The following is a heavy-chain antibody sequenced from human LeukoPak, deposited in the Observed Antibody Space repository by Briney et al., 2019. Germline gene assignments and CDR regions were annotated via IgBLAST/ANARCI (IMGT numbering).Heavy chain of an antibody. J-gene: IGHJ5*02. D-gene: IGHD6-19*01. Sequence: GGSLRLSCAASGFTFSSYDMTWVRQAPGRRLEWVSSIRPSGDNTYYGDSVKGRFTISRDNSKNTVYLKMNNMRVDDTAVYYCARVAGWYWFDPWGQGTLVTVSS. CDR2: IRPSGDNT. CDR3: ARVAGWYWFDP. CDR1: GFTFSSYD. V-gene: IGHV3-23*01.